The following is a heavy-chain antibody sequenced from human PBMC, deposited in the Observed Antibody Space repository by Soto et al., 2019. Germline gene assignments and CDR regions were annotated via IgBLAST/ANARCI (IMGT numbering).Heavy chain of an antibody. V-gene: IGHV1-3*04. D-gene: IGHD3-3*01. CDR1: GYTFTAYG. Sequence: ASVKVSCKASGYTFTAYGIHWVRQAPGQRLEWMGWINTGNGHTKYSQKFQGRVTITRETSARTAYMELNRLRSEETAVYYCASRGYDCWSGLDPWGQGTLVTVSS. CDR2: INTGNGHT. CDR3: ASRGYDCWSGLDP. J-gene: IGHJ5*02.